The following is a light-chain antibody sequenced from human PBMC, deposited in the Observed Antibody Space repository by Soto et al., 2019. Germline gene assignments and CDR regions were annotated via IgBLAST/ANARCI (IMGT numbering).Light chain of an antibody. CDR2: SAS. J-gene: IGKJ2*01. CDR1: QSVSSN. CDR3: LQYNNWPMYT. V-gene: IGKV3-15*01. Sequence: EIVMTQSPATLSVSPGERATLSCRASQSVSSNLAWYQQKPGQAPRLLIYSASTRATGIPARFSGSGSGTEFTLTISSLQSEDFAVYYCLQYNNWPMYTFGQGSKLEIK.